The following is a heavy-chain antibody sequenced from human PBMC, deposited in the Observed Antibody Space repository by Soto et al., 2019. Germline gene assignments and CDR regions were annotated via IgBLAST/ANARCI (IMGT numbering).Heavy chain of an antibody. CDR2: ISNTGGGT. CDR3: AKVRLAGNFDC. CDR1: GFTFNNYA. Sequence: EVQLLDSGGGLVQPGGSLGLSCAASGFTFNNYAMNWVRQAPGMGLEWVATISNTGGGTYYADSVKGRFTISRDNSKNTLYLQMSSLRVEETAVDYCAKVRLAGNFDCCGRGTKVTVSS. V-gene: IGHV3-23*01. J-gene: IGHJ4*02.